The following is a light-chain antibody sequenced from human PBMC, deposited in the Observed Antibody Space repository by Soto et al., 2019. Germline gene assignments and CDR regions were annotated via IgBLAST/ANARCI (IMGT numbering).Light chain of an antibody. J-gene: IGLJ1*01. CDR2: DVS. Sequence: QSALTQPRSVSGSPGQSVTISCTGTSSDVGRYNYVSWYQHHPGKAPKVIIYDVSQRPSGVPDRFSGSKSGNTASLTISGLQAEDEADYYCCSYAHSFYFFGTGTQLTVL. CDR3: CSYAHSFYF. CDR1: SSDVGRYNY. V-gene: IGLV2-11*02.